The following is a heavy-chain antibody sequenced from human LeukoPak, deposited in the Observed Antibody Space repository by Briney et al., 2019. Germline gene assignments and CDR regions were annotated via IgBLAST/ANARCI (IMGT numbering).Heavy chain of an antibody. D-gene: IGHD2-21*02. Sequence: GGSLRLSCAASGFSFTNAWLSWVRQAPGKGLEWVGRIKSKSDGGTTDYAAPVKGRFTILRDDSKNTLYLQMNSLKTEDTAVYYCTTTEHKGGDWGGDWGQGTLVTVSS. V-gene: IGHV3-15*01. CDR3: TTTEHKGGDWGGD. CDR2: IKSKSDGGTT. CDR1: GFSFTNAW. J-gene: IGHJ4*02.